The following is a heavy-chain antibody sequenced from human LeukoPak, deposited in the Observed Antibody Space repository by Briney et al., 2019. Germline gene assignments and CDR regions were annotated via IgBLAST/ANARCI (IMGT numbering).Heavy chain of an antibody. CDR1: GGSISSSSYY. V-gene: IGHV4-39*01. J-gene: IGHJ4*02. CDR2: IYYTGST. CDR3: ARRDYGDYRFGY. Sequence: WETLSLTCTVSGGSISSSSYYWDWIRQPPGKGLEWIGSIYYTGSTFYNPSLKSRVTIFVDTSKNQFSLKLTSVTAADTAVYYCARRDYGDYRFGYWGQGTLVAVSS. D-gene: IGHD4-17*01.